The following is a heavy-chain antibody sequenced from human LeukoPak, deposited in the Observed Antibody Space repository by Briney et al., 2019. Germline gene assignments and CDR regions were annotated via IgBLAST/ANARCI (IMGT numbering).Heavy chain of an antibody. CDR3: ARYIAAAGYYYYGMDV. CDR2: ISGSGGST. J-gene: IGHJ6*04. CDR1: GFTFSSYA. Sequence: GGSLRLSCAASGFTFSSYAMSWVRQAPGKGLEWVSAISGSGGSTYYADSVKGRFTISRDNAKNSLYLQMNSLRAEDTAVYYCARYIAAAGYYYYGMDVWGKGTTVTVSS. V-gene: IGHV3-23*01. D-gene: IGHD6-13*01.